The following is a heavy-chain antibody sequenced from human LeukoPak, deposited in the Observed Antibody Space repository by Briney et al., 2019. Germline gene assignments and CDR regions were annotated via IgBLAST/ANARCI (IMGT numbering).Heavy chain of an antibody. CDR2: INHSGST. CDR3: ARYQLLQYYYYGMDV. CDR1: GGSFSGYY. Sequence: ETLSLTCAVYGGSFSGYYWTWIRQPPGKGLEWIGEINHSGSTNYNPSLKSRVTISVDTFKNQFSLKLSSVTAADTAMYYCARYQLLQYYYYGMDVWGQGTTVTVSS. J-gene: IGHJ6*02. V-gene: IGHV4-34*01. D-gene: IGHD2-2*01.